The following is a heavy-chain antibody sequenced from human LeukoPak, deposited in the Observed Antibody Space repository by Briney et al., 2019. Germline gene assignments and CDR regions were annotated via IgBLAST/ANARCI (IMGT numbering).Heavy chain of an antibody. J-gene: IGHJ6*02. CDR1: GGSIGSSSYY. CDR2: TYYSGSA. Sequence: SETLSLTCTVSGGSIGSSSYYWGWIRQPPGKGLEWVGSTYYSGSAYYNPPLKSRVTISVDTSKNHFSLRLSSVTAADTAVYYCASGHSQQGDYYYYAMDVWGQGTTVTVSS. D-gene: IGHD1-1*01. CDR3: ASGHSQQGDYYYYAMDV. V-gene: IGHV4-39*02.